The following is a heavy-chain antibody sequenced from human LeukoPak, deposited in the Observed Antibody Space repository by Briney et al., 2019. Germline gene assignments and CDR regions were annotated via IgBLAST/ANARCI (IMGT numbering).Heavy chain of an antibody. CDR2: INHSGST. CDR3: ARWTPVTTYVFES. Sequence: SETLSLTCAVYGGSFSGYYWSWIRQPPGKGLEWIGEINHSGSTNYNPSLKSRVTISVDTSKNQFSLTVNSVTAADTAVYYCARWTPVTTYVFESWGQGTMVTVSS. J-gene: IGHJ3*02. V-gene: IGHV4-34*01. CDR1: GGSFSGYY. D-gene: IGHD4-17*01.